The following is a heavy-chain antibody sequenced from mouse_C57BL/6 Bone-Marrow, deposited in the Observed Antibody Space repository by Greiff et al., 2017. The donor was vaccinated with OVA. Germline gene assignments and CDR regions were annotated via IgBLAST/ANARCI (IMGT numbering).Heavy chain of an antibody. CDR2: SRNKANDYTT. V-gene: IGHV7-1*01. CDR3: ARDDYYWYFDV. J-gene: IGHJ1*03. CDR1: GFTFSDFY. Sequence: EVQLVESGGGLVQSGHSLRLSCATSGFTFSDFYMEWVRQAPGKGLEWIAASRNKANDYTTEYSASVKGRFIVSRDTSQSILYLQMNALRAEDTAIYYCARDDYYWYFDVWGTGTTVTVSS.